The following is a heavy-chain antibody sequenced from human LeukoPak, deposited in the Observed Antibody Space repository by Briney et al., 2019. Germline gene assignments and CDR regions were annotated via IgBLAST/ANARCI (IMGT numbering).Heavy chain of an antibody. V-gene: IGHV4-39*01. Sequence: PSETLSLTCTVSGGSISSSSYYWGWIRQPPGKGLEWIGSIYYSGSTYYNPSLKSRVTISVDTSKNQFSLKLSSVTAADTAVYYCARLKGIAAAKDAFDIWGQGTMVTVSS. CDR3: ARLKGIAAAKDAFDI. D-gene: IGHD6-13*01. CDR2: IYYSGST. CDR1: GGSISSSSYY. J-gene: IGHJ3*02.